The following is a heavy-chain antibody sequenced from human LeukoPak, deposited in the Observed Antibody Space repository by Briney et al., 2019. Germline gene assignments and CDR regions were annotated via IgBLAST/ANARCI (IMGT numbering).Heavy chain of an antibody. D-gene: IGHD4-17*01. Sequence: GKSLRLSCTASGFTFSSSAMHWVRQAPDKGLEWVAVISYDGRNIFYADSVKGRFTISRGNSKSMLYLQLNSLRGEDTAVYCCARGQNDYGDYGLDYWGQGTLVTVSS. J-gene: IGHJ4*02. CDR1: GFTFSSSA. V-gene: IGHV3-30-3*01. CDR2: ISYDGRNI. CDR3: ARGQNDYGDYGLDY.